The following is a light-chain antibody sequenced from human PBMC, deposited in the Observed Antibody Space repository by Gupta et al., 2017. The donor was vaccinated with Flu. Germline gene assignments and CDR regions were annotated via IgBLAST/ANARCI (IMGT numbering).Light chain of an antibody. CDR2: WAS. J-gene: IGKJ2*01. CDR1: QTLLHSNNKTY. V-gene: IGKV4-1*01. CDR3: QQYYSTPFT. Sequence: DIVLTQSPDSLTVSLGERATINCKSSQTLLHSNNKTYLAWYQQKPTQPPNLLMYWASVRESGVPARFGGSGSETDFALTITSLQAEDMAVYYCQQYYSTPFTFGQGTKVGIK.